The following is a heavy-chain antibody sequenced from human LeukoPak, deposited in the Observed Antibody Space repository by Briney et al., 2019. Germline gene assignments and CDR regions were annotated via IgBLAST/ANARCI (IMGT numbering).Heavy chain of an antibody. CDR1: GGSISSYY. D-gene: IGHD5-18*01. Sequence: PSETLSLTCTVSGGSISSYYWSWIRQPPGKGLEWIGYIYTSGSTNYNPSLKSRVTISVDTSKNQFSLKLSSVTAADTAVYYCAREPYSYGFDYWGQGTLVTVSS. CDR3: AREPYSYGFDY. V-gene: IGHV4-4*08. CDR2: IYTSGST. J-gene: IGHJ4*02.